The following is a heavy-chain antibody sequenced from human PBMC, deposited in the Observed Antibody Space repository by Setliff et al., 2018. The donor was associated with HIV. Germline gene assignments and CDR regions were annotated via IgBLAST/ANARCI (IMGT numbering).Heavy chain of an antibody. CDR2: IHTSGST. D-gene: IGHD1-26*01. CDR1: GGSISSGSYY. V-gene: IGHV4-61*09. J-gene: IGHJ4*02. Sequence: SETLSLTCTVSGGSISSGSYYWSWIRQPAGKGLEWIGHIHTSGSTKYNPSLKSRVTISADTSKNQFSLRLRSVTAADTAIYYCARSTVGVGATFPWGRGTLVTVSS. CDR3: ARSTVGVGATFP.